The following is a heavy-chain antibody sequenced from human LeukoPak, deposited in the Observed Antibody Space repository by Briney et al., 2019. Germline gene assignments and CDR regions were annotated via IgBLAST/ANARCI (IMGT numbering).Heavy chain of an antibody. V-gene: IGHV3-23*01. CDR1: GFTFSNYA. J-gene: IGHJ4*02. CDR3: AKQQGIAAAGTDY. Sequence: GGSLRLSCAASGFTFSNYAMSWVRQAPGRGLEWVSAISGSGGSTYYADSVKGRFTISRDNSKNTLYLQMNGLRAEDTAVYYCAKQQGIAAAGTDYWGQGTLVTVSS. D-gene: IGHD6-13*01. CDR2: ISGSGGST.